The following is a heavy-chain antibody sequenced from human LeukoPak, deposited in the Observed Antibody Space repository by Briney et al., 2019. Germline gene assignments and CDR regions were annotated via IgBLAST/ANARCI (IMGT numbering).Heavy chain of an antibody. V-gene: IGHV4-61*02. J-gene: IGHJ4*02. CDR1: GGSISSGSYY. D-gene: IGHD3-22*01. Sequence: SETLSLTCTVSGGSISSGSYYWSWIRQPAGKGLEWIGRIYTSGSTNYNPSLTRRVTISVDTSKNQFSLKLSSVTAADTAVYYCAREFYYDSSGYYSVYFDYWGQGTLVTVSS. CDR3: AREFYYDSSGYYSVYFDY. CDR2: IYTSGST.